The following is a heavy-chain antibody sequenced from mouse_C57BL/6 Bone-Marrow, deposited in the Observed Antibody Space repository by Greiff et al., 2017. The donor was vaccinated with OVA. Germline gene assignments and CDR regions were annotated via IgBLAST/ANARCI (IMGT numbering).Heavy chain of an antibody. CDR1: GYTFTDYY. CDR2: INPNNGGT. D-gene: IGHD1-1*01. Sequence: EVQLQQSGPELVKPGASVKISCKASGYTFTDYYMNWVKQSHGKSLEWIGDINPNNGGTSYNQKCKGKATLTVDKSSSTAYMELRSLTSEDSAVYYCALVVARVDYWGQGTTLTVSS. V-gene: IGHV1-26*01. CDR3: ALVVARVDY. J-gene: IGHJ2*01.